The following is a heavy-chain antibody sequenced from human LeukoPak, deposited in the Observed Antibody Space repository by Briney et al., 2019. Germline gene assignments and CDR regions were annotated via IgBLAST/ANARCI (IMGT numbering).Heavy chain of an antibody. D-gene: IGHD7-27*01. CDR1: GGTFSSHA. J-gene: IGHJ5*02. CDR3: ARDRSSLGNYNWFDP. CDR2: IIPIFGTA. Sequence: SVKVSCKASGGTFSSHAISWVRQAPGQGLEWMGGIIPIFGTANYAQKFQGRVTITADESTSTAYMELSSLRSEDTAVYYCARDRSSLGNYNWFDPWGQGTLVTVSS. V-gene: IGHV1-69*01.